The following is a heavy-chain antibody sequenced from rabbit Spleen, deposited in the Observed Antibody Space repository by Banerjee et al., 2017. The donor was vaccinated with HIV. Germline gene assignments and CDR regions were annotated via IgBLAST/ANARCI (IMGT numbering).Heavy chain of an antibody. CDR1: GVSLNDKDV. D-gene: IGHD6-1*01. V-gene: IGHV1S45*01. J-gene: IGHJ4*01. Sequence: EQLEESGGGLVKPEGSLTLTCKASGVSLNDKDVMCWIRQAPGKGLEWIACINIVTGKSVYASWAKGRFIMSRTSSTTVTLQMTSLTAADTATYFCARDDGSYDYIDGYFNLWGQGTLVTVS. CDR2: INIVTGKS. CDR3: ARDDGSYDYIDGYFNL.